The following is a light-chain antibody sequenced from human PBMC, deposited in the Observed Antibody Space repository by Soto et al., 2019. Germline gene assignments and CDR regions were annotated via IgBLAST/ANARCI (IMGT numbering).Light chain of an antibody. Sequence: QSVLTQPPSVSGAPGQRVTISCTGSSSNIGAGYDVHWYQQLPGTAPKLLIYGNSNRPSGVPDRFSGSKSGTSASLAITGLQVEDEADSYCQSYDSSLSGYVFGTGTKLTGL. CDR1: SSNIGAGYD. CDR3: QSYDSSLSGYV. J-gene: IGLJ1*01. CDR2: GNS. V-gene: IGLV1-40*01.